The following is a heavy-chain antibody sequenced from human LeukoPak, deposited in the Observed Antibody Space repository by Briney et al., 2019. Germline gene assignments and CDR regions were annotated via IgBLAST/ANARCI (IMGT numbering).Heavy chain of an antibody. CDR2: IYTGGNT. J-gene: IGHJ4*02. V-gene: IGHV3-53*01. Sequence: GGSLRLSCAASGFTVDSNYLSWVRQAPGKGLEWVSTIYTGGNTYYAASVKGRFAISRDFSKNTVFLHMNSLRAEDTAMYYCARGDDSGYYDYFDYWGQGALVTVSS. D-gene: IGHD3-22*01. CDR3: ARGDDSGYYDYFDY. CDR1: GFTVDSNY.